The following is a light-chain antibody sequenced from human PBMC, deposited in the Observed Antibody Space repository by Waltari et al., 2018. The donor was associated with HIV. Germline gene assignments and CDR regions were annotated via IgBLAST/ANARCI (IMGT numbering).Light chain of an antibody. V-gene: IGKV2-28*01. CDR1: QSLLHSNGYTC. CDR2: LGS. CDR3: MQTLQSPWT. Sequence: DIVMTQSPLSLSVTPGEPASISCRSNQSLLHSNGYTCLDWYLQKPGQFPQVLVYLGSNRASGVPDRFSGSGSGADFILKISRVEAEDIGIYYCMQTLQSPWTFGQGTKVEVK. J-gene: IGKJ1*01.